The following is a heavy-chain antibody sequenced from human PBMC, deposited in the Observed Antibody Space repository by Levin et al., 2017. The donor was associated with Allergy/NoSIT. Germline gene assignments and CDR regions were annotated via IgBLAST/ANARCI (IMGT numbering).Heavy chain of an antibody. Sequence: GGSLRLSCVASGFTFSSYGMNWVRQAPGKGLEWVSYISSSSTTTYYADSVKGRFTISRDNAKNSLYLQMNSLRAEDTAVYYCARVVPWGIVPGAGNYFNYWGQGTLVTVSS. D-gene: IGHD2-2*01. CDR1: GFTFSSYG. CDR2: ISSSSTTT. V-gene: IGHV3-48*01. CDR3: ARVVPWGIVPGAGNYFNY. J-gene: IGHJ4*02.